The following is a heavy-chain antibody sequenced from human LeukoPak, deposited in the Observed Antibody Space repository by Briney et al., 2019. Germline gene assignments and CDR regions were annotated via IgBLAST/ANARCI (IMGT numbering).Heavy chain of an antibody. CDR3: ARECLKATDWFDP. Sequence: SETLSLTCAVYGGSFSSYYWSWIRQPPGKGLEWIGYIYYSGSTNYNPSLKSRVTISVDTSKNQFSLKLSSVTAADTAVYYCARECLKATDWFDPWGQGTLVTVSS. V-gene: IGHV4-59*01. CDR2: IYYSGST. J-gene: IGHJ5*02. CDR1: GGSFSSYY.